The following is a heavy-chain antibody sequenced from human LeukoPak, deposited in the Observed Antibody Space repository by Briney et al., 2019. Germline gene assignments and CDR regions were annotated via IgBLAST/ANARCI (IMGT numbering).Heavy chain of an antibody. V-gene: IGHV1-69*02. CDR1: GGTFSSYT. Sequence: SVKVSCKASGGTFSSYTISWVRQAPGQGLEWMGRIIPILGIANYAQKFQGRVTITADKSTSTAYMELSSMRSEDTAVYYCARVGRYCSSTSCYVDYWGQGTLVTVSS. CDR2: IIPILGIA. D-gene: IGHD2-2*01. J-gene: IGHJ4*02. CDR3: ARVGRYCSSTSCYVDY.